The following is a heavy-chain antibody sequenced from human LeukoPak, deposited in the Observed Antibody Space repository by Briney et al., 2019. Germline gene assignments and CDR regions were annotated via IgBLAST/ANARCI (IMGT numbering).Heavy chain of an antibody. V-gene: IGHV5-51*01. J-gene: IGHJ6*02. CDR2: IHPGDSNT. CDR3: ARQGFVASYGVDV. CDR1: GYSFKNYW. Sequence: GESLKISCKGSGYSFKNYWIAWVRQMPGKGLEWMGIIHPGDSNTRYNPSFQGQVTISADKSISTAYLQWSSLKASDTAEYYCARQGFVASYGVDVWGQGTTVTVSS.